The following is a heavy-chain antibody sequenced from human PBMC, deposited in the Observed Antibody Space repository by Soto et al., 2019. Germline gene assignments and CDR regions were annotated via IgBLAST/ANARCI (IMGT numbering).Heavy chain of an antibody. D-gene: IGHD3-10*01. CDR2: AYHSGST. J-gene: IGHJ4*02. CDR3: ARSPPSSYYGGSGTFDY. Sequence: SETLSLTCAVSGGFTSTNNWWSWVRQPPGKGLEWIGDAYHSGSTEYNPSLKSRVSISVDKSKNQISLKLTSATAADTAVYYCARSPPSSYYGGSGTFDYWGRGTLVTVSS. CDR1: GGFTSTNNW. V-gene: IGHV4-4*02.